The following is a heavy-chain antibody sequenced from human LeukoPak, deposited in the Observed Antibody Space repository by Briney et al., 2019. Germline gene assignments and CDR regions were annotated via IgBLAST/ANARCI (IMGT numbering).Heavy chain of an antibody. CDR1: GGSISSSSYY. J-gene: IGHJ5*02. CDR2: IYYSGST. D-gene: IGHD3-22*01. V-gene: IGHV4-39*01. Sequence: SETLSLTCTVSGGSISSSSYYWGWIRQPPGKGLEWIGSIYYSGSTYYNPSLKSRVTISVDTSKNQFSLKLSSVTAADTAVYYCARHITDTLIVVDQLSPDNWFDPWGQGTLVTVSS. CDR3: ARHITDTLIVVDQLSPDNWFDP.